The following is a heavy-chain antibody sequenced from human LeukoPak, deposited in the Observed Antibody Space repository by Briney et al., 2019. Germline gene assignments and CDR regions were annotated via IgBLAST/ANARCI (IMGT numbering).Heavy chain of an antibody. Sequence: PSETLSLTCSVSDESVSNGRYYWGWIRQPPGKGLEWIGYIYYSGSTNYNPSLKSRVTISVDTSKNQFSLKLSSVTAADTAVYYCARLAGYSGGWYRYFDYWGQGTLVTVSS. D-gene: IGHD6-19*01. V-gene: IGHV4-61*01. CDR1: DESVSNGRYY. CDR2: IYYSGST. CDR3: ARLAGYSGGWYRYFDY. J-gene: IGHJ4*02.